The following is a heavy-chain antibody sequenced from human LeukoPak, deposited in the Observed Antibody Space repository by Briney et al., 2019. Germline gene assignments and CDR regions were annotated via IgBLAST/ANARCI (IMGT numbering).Heavy chain of an antibody. J-gene: IGHJ4*02. CDR1: GGSISSYY. V-gene: IGHV4-59*01. Sequence: SETLSLTCTVSGGSISSYYWSWIRQPPGKGLEWIGYIYYSGSTNYNPPLKSRVTISVDTSKNQFSLKLSSVTAADTAVYYCASGIAAAGPLDYWGQGTLVTVSS. CDR2: IYYSGST. D-gene: IGHD6-13*01. CDR3: ASGIAAAGPLDY.